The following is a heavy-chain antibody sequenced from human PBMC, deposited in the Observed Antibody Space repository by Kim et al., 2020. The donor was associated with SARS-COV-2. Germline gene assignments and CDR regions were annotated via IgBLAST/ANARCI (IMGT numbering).Heavy chain of an antibody. J-gene: IGHJ6*02. CDR3: ARASTIQLWLYYYYGMDV. CDR1: GFTFSSYA. D-gene: IGHD5-18*01. V-gene: IGHV3-30-3*01. CDR2: ISYDGSNK. Sequence: GGSLRLSCAASGFTFSSYAMHWVRQAPGKGLEWVAVISYDGSNKYYADSVKGRFTISRDNSKNTLYLQMNSLRAEDTAVYYCARASTIQLWLYYYYGMDVWGQGTRVTVSS.